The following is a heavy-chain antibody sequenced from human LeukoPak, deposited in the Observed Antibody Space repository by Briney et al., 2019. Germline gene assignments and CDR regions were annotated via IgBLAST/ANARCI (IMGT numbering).Heavy chain of an antibody. CDR3: ARESIAAAGTSLVY. V-gene: IGHV4-61*02. CDR2: IYTSGST. Sequence: SQTLSLTCTVSGGSISSGSYYWSWIRQPAGKGLGWIGRIYTSGSTNYNPSLKSRVTISVDTSKNQFSLKLSSVTAADTAVYYCARESIAAAGTSLVYWGQGTLVTVSS. CDR1: GGSISSGSYY. D-gene: IGHD6-13*01. J-gene: IGHJ4*02.